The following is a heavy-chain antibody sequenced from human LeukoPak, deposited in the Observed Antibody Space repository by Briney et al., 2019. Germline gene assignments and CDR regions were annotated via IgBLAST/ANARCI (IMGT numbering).Heavy chain of an antibody. CDR2: ISYDGSNK. J-gene: IGHJ4*02. V-gene: IGHV3-30*18. Sequence: PGGSLRLSCEASGFTFSSYGMHWVRQAPGKGLEWVAVISYDGSNKYYADSVKGRFTISRDNSKNTLYLQMNSLRAEDTAVYYCAKVGDKYSGSSQSDYWGQGTLVTVSS. D-gene: IGHD1-26*01. CDR1: GFTFSSYG. CDR3: AKVGDKYSGSSQSDY.